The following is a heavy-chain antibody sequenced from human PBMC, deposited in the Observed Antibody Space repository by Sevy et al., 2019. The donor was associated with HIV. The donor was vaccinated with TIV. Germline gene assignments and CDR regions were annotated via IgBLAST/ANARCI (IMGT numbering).Heavy chain of an antibody. V-gene: IGHV3-33*01. CDR3: AMNYYDSSGSSFFFDY. D-gene: IGHD3-22*01. CDR2: IWYDGSNK. Sequence: GGSLRLSCAASGFTFSSYGMHWVRQAPGKGPEWVAVIWYDGSNKYYADSVKGRFTISRDNSKNTLYLQMNSLRAEDTAVYYCAMNYYDSSGSSFFFDYWGQGTLVTVSS. J-gene: IGHJ4*02. CDR1: GFTFSSYG.